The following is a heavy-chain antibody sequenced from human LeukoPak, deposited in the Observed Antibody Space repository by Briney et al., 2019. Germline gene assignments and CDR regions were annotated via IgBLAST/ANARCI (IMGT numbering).Heavy chain of an antibody. V-gene: IGHV3-23*01. CDR3: ATYRQVLLPFES. CDR1: GFTFSTFA. Sequence: GGSLRLSCAASGFTFSTFAMIWVRQPPGKGLEWVSSIFPSCGEIHYADSVRGRFTISRDNSKSTLSLQMNSLRAEDTAIYYRATYRQVLLPFESWGQGTLVTVSS. J-gene: IGHJ4*02. CDR2: IFPSCGEI. D-gene: IGHD2-8*02.